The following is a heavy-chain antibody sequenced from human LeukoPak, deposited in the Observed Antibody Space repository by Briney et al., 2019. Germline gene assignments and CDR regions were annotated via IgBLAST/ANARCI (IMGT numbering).Heavy chain of an antibody. CDR1: GGSFSGYY. Sequence: PSETLSLTCAVYGGSFSGYYWGWIRQPPGKGLEWIGTIYHSGSTYFNPSLKSRVTISVDTSKDQFSLKLNSVTAADTAVYYCARDHSSSSEDYWGQGTLVTVSS. D-gene: IGHD6-13*01. CDR2: IYHSGST. J-gene: IGHJ4*02. CDR3: ARDHSSSSEDY. V-gene: IGHV4-38-2*02.